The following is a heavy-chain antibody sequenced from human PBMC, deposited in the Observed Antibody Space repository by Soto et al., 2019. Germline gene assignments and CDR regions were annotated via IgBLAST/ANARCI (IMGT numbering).Heavy chain of an antibody. CDR3: ASARWDY. CDR2: VYHRGNT. J-gene: IGHJ4*02. CDR1: GASFSANY. Sequence: SETLSLTCAVSGASFSANYWSWIRQSPGKGLEWVGEVYHRGNTNYNPSLKGRVTISVDTSKNQFSLKLSSVTAADTAIYYCASARWDYWGQGILVTVSS. V-gene: IGHV4-34*01.